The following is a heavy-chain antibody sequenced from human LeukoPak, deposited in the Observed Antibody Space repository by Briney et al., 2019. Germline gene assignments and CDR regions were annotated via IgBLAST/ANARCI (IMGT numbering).Heavy chain of an antibody. V-gene: IGHV3-53*01. CDR1: GFTVIRNY. Sequence: GSLRLSCAASGFTVIRNYMNWVRQAPGKGLEWVSVIYSGGITYYADSVKGRFTISRDNSKNTLYLQMNTLRAEDTAVYYCARGVEYSGSYYHAFDIWGQGTLVTVSS. CDR3: ARGVEYSGSYYHAFDI. J-gene: IGHJ3*02. D-gene: IGHD1-26*01. CDR2: IYSGGIT.